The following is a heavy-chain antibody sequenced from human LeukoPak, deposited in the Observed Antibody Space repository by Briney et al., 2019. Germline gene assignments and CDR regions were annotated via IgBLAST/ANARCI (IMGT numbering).Heavy chain of an antibody. V-gene: IGHV3-21*01. CDR3: AKCSGASCYHSDDY. CDR1: GFTFSYYS. CDR2: ISSGSSYI. Sequence: GGSLRLSCAASGFTFSYYSMNWVRQAPGKGLEWVSCISSGSSYIYYADSVRGRFTISRDNAKNSLYLQVNSLRAEDTAVYYCAKCSGASCYHSDDYWGQGTLVTVSS. D-gene: IGHD2-15*01. J-gene: IGHJ4*02.